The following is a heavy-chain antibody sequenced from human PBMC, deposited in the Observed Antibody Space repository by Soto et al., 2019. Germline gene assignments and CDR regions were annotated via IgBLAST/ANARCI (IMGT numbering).Heavy chain of an antibody. CDR1: GYTFTSYG. V-gene: IGHV1-18*01. CDR3: ARDSEGWLPKDYYYYYYMDV. J-gene: IGHJ6*03. Sequence: ASVKVSCKASGYTFTSYGISWVRQAPGQGLEWMGWISAYNGNTNYAQKLQGRVTMTTDTSTSTAYMELRSLRSDDTAVYYCARDSEGWLPKDYYYYYYMDVWGKGTTVTVSS. D-gene: IGHD5-12*01. CDR2: ISAYNGNT.